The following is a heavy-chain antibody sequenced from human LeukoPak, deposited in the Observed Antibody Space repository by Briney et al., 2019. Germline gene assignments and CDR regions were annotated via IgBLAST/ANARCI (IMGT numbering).Heavy chain of an antibody. D-gene: IGHD2-21*02. CDR1: GGSISSYY. Sequence: SETLSLTGTVSGGSISSYYWSWIRQPPGKGLEWIGYIYYSGSTNYNPSLKSRVTISVDTSKNQFSLKLSSVTAADTAVYYCARLGVVPAMPDYWGQGTLVTVSS. V-gene: IGHV4-59*01. CDR2: IYYSGST. J-gene: IGHJ4*02. CDR3: ARLGVVPAMPDY.